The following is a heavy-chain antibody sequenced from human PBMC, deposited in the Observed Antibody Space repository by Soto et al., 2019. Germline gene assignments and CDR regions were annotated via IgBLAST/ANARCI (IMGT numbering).Heavy chain of an antibody. D-gene: IGHD4-17*01. Sequence: QVQLVESGGGVVQPGRSLRLSCAASGFTFSSYGMHWVRQAPGKGLEWVAVISYDGSNKYYADSVKGRFTISRDNSKNTLYLQMNSLRAEDMAVYYCAKPHYDGTTTVTVLGYFDLWGRGTLVTVSS. CDR2: ISYDGSNK. CDR3: AKPHYDGTTTVTVLGYFDL. V-gene: IGHV3-30*18. CDR1: GFTFSSYG. J-gene: IGHJ2*01.